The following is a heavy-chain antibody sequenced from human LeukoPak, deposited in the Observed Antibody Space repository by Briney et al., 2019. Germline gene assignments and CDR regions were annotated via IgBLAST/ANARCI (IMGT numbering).Heavy chain of an antibody. Sequence: PGRSLRLSCAASGFTFSSYGMHWVRQAPGKGLEWVAFIRYDGSNKYYADSVKGRFTISRDNSKNTLYLQMNSLRAEDTAVYYCAKVQWEPPSAGDYWGQGTLVTVSS. V-gene: IGHV3-30*02. CDR1: GFTFSSYG. CDR3: AKVQWEPPSAGDY. CDR2: IRYDGSNK. D-gene: IGHD1-26*01. J-gene: IGHJ4*02.